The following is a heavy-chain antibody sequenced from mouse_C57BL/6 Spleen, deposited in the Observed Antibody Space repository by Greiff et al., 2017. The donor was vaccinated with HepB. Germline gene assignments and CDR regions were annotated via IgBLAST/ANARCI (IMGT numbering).Heavy chain of an antibody. CDR1: GYSFTGYF. Sequence: EVQLQQSGPELVKPGDSVKISCKASGYSFTGYFMNWVMQSHGKSLEWIGRINPYNGDTFYNQKFKGKATLTVAKSSSTAHMELRSLTSEDSAVYYCAREGDYGSLLAYWGQGTLVTVSA. CDR3: AREGDYGSLLAY. CDR2: INPYNGDT. J-gene: IGHJ3*01. V-gene: IGHV1-20*01. D-gene: IGHD1-1*01.